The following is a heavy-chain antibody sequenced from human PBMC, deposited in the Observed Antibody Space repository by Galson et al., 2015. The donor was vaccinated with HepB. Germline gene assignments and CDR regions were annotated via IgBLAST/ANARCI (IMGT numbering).Heavy chain of an antibody. J-gene: IGHJ4*02. V-gene: IGHV3-30*04. CDR1: GFTFSNYA. CDR2: ISYDGSNK. D-gene: IGHD2-8*01. CDR3: ASLRLAPNGGLGGGY. Sequence: SLRLSCAASGFTFSNYAMHWVRQAPGKGLEWVAVISYDGSNKYYADSVKGRFTISRDNSKNTLYLQMNSLRAEDTAVYYCASLRLAPNGGLGGGYWGQGTLVTVSS.